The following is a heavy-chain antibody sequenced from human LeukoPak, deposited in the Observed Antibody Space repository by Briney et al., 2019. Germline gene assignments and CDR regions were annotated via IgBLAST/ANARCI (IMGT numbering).Heavy chain of an antibody. D-gene: IGHD6-6*01. CDR3: ARHGGYSSSSYDY. CDR1: GGSISSSSYY. J-gene: IGHJ4*02. Sequence: PSETLSLTCTVSGGSISSSSYYWGWIRQPPGKGLEWIGSIYYSGSTYYNPSLKSRVTISVDTSKNQFSLKLSSVTAADTAVYYCARHGGYSSSSYDYWGQGTLVTVSS. CDR2: IYYSGST. V-gene: IGHV4-39*01.